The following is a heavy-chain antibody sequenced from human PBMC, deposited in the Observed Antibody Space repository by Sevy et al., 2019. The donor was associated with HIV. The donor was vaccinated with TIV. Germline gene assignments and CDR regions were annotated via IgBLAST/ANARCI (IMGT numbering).Heavy chain of an antibody. CDR1: GFTFSSYS. CDR3: ARDRGYCSSTSCSDGFDI. Sequence: GGSLRLSCAASGFTFSSYSMNWVRQAPGNGLEWVSSISSSSSYIYYADSVKGRFTISRDNAKNSLYLQMNSLRAEDTAVYYCARDRGYCSSTSCSDGFDIWGQGTMVTVSS. J-gene: IGHJ3*02. V-gene: IGHV3-21*01. CDR2: ISSSSSYI. D-gene: IGHD2-2*01.